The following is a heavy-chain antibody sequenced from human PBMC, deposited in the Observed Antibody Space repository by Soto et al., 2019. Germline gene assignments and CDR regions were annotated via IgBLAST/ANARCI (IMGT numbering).Heavy chain of an antibody. V-gene: IGHV3-23*01. CDR2: MSRTSKSA. D-gene: IGHD4-17*01. CDR1: GFTFSNYA. Sequence: GGSLRLSCAASGFTFSNYAMSWVRQAPGKRLERISRMSRTSKSAYYADSVKGRYTISRDDYKNTLNLQKNSLTVEDIAVYYCAKNPVYGDSKWGFDPWGQGTLVTVSS. J-gene: IGHJ5*02. CDR3: AKNPVYGDSKWGFDP.